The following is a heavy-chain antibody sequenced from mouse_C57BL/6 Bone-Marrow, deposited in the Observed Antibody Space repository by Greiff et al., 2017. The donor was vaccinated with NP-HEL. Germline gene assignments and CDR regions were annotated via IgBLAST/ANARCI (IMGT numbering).Heavy chain of an antibody. D-gene: IGHD2-12*01. CDR2: IHPNSDST. V-gene: IGHV1-64*01. CDR3: VRLRRTAYWDFDD. J-gene: IGHJ1*03. Sequence: QVQLQQPGAELVMPGASVKMSCKASGYTFTSYVMHWVKQRPGQGLEWIGIIHPNSDSTNYNEKFKGKATLTVDKSSSTAYMQLSSLTSEDSAVYYRVRLRRTAYWDFDDWGTGTTVTVSS. CDR1: GYTFTSYV.